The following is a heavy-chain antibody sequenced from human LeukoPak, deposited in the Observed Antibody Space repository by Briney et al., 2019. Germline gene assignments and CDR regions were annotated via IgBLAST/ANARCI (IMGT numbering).Heavy chain of an antibody. CDR3: ARDLAIAAADDAPIDY. D-gene: IGHD6-13*01. Sequence: GGSLRLSCAASGFTFSSYGMHWVRQAPGKGLEWVAFIRYDGSNKYYADSVKGRFTISRDNSKNTLYLQMNSLRAEDTAVYYCARDLAIAAADDAPIDYWGQGTLVTVSS. CDR1: GFTFSSYG. CDR2: IRYDGSNK. J-gene: IGHJ4*02. V-gene: IGHV3-30*02.